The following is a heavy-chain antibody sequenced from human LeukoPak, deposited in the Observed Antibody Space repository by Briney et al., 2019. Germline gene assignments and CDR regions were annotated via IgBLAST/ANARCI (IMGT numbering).Heavy chain of an antibody. CDR1: GYTFTSYG. CDR3: ARGGITGTTAGYYGMDV. Sequence: ASVKVSCKASGYTFTSYGISWVRQAPGQGLEWMGWISAYNGNTNYAQKLQDRVTMTTDTSTSTAYMELRSLRSDDTAVYYCARGGITGTTAGYYGMDVWGKGTTVTVSS. J-gene: IGHJ6*04. CDR2: ISAYNGNT. V-gene: IGHV1-18*04. D-gene: IGHD1-20*01.